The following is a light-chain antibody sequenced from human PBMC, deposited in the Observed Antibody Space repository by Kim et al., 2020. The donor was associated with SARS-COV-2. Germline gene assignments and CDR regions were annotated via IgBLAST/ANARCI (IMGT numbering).Light chain of an antibody. CDR1: SNNIGNQG. CDR2: LKN. CDR3: SAWDTNLRGWV. Sequence: QTGTPTCTGNSNNIGNQGAVSLQQHQRHPPKEIFTLKNNRPSGISERLSTSRSGNTSSLTITGPQPEDEADYYCSAWDTNLRGWVFGGGTQLTVL. J-gene: IGLJ3*02. V-gene: IGLV10-54*01.